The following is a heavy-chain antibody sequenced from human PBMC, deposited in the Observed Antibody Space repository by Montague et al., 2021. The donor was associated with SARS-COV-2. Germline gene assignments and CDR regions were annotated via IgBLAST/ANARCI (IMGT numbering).Heavy chain of an antibody. D-gene: IGHD3-10*01. J-gene: IGHJ3*02. CDR2: IRSSGSIV. CDR3: VRGFGSTELVTHALDI. V-gene: IGHV3-48*01. Sequence: SLRLSCVACGFVFRTQSMKWVRQAPGKGLEWVAYIRSSGSIVYYXDSXKGRFSISRDNGKDFLYLQLDSLRAEDTAVYYCVRGFGSTELVTHALDIWGQGTMVTVSS. CDR1: GFVFRTQS.